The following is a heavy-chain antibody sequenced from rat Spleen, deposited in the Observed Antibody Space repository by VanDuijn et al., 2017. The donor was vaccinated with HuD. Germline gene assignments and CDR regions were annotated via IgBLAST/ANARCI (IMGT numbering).Heavy chain of an antibody. D-gene: IGHD3-8*01. V-gene: IGHV5-22*01. Sequence: EVQLVESGGGLVQPGGSMNLSCAASGFTFNDYYMAWVRQAPKKGLEWVASISYAGSNTYYGDSVKGRFTISRDNAKSTLYLQMYSLRSEDTATYYCARARRYPYWYFDFWGPGTMVTVSS. CDR1: GFTFNDYY. J-gene: IGHJ1*01. CDR2: ISYAGSNT. CDR3: ARARRYPYWYFDF.